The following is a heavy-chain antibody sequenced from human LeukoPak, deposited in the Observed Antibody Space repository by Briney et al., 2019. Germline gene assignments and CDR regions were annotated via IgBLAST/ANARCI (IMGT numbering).Heavy chain of an antibody. Sequence: PGGSLRLSCAASGFTFSSYNMNWVRQAPGKGLEWVSSIISSSSYIYYADSVKGRFTISRDNAKNSLYLQMNSLRAEDTAVYYCASLIAAYYFDYWGQGTLVTVSS. J-gene: IGHJ4*02. D-gene: IGHD6-25*01. CDR2: IISSSSYI. CDR1: GFTFSSYN. CDR3: ASLIAAYYFDY. V-gene: IGHV3-21*01.